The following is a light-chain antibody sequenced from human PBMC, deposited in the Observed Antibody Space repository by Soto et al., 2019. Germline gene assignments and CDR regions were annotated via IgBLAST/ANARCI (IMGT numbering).Light chain of an antibody. J-gene: IGLJ1*01. V-gene: IGLV2-14*01. Sequence: QSALTQPASVSGPPGQSITISCTGTSSDVGAYNYVSWYQQHPGKAPKLMIYEVSNRPSGVSNRFSCSKSGNTASLTISGLQAEDEADYYCSSYISSSTLVFGTGTKVTAL. CDR3: SSYISSSTLV. CDR1: SSDVGAYNY. CDR2: EVS.